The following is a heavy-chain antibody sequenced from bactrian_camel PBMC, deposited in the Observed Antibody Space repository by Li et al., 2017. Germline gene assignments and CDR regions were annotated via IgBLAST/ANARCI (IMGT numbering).Heavy chain of an antibody. CDR1: GFNFNFYY. J-gene: IGHJ6*01. V-gene: IGHV3-2*01. D-gene: IGHD1*01. CDR2: IANDGTST. Sequence: HVQLVESGGGLVQPGGSLRVSCVASGFNFNFYYMTWVRQAPGKGLEWVSTIANDGTSTYSADAVKVRFAISRDNAKNTVYLQMNSLKSEDTGLYYCATGTDLASWGQGTQVTV. CDR3: ATGTDLAS.